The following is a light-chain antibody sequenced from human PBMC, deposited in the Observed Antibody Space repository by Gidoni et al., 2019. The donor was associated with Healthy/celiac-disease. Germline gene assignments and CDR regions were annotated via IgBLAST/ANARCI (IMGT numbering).Light chain of an antibody. CDR3: QSYDSSLNWV. V-gene: IGLV1-40*01. CDR1: SSNIGAGYD. CDR2: GNS. J-gene: IGLJ3*02. Sequence: QSVLTQPPSVSGPPRQRVTISCTGSSSNIGAGYDVHWYQQLPGTAPKLLIYGNSNRPSGVPDRFSGSKSGTSASLAITGLQAEDEADYYCQSYDSSLNWVFGGGTKLTVL.